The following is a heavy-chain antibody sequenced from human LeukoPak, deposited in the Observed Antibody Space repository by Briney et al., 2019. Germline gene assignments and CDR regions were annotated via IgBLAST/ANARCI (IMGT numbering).Heavy chain of an antibody. D-gene: IGHD6-6*01. V-gene: IGHV4-34*01. Sequence: SQTLSLTSAVYGESFSDYYWSWIRQPPGKGLEWIGEINHSGSTNYSPSLKSRVTISVNTSKNQFSLKLTSVTAADTAVYYCARAGFALAPHRGTPFDYWGQGTLVTVSS. J-gene: IGHJ4*02. CDR3: ARAGFALAPHRGTPFDY. CDR1: GESFSDYY. CDR2: INHSGST.